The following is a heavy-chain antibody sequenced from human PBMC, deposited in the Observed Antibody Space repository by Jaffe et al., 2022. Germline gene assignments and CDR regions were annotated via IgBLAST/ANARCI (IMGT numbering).Heavy chain of an antibody. CDR3: AARWGGGHAFDI. D-gene: IGHD3-10*01. Sequence: EVQLLESGGGLVQPGGSLRLSCAASGFTFSSYAMSWVRQAPGKGLEWVSAISGSGGSTYYADSVKGRFTISRDNSKNTLYLQMNSLRAEDTAVYYCAARWGGGHAFDIWGQGTMVTVSS. J-gene: IGHJ3*02. CDR1: GFTFSSYA. CDR2: ISGSGGST. V-gene: IGHV3-23*01.